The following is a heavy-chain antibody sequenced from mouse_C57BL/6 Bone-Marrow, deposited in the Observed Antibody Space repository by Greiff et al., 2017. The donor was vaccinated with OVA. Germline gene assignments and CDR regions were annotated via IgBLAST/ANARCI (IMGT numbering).Heavy chain of an antibody. V-gene: IGHV5-12*01. CDR1: GFTFSDYY. CDR2: ISTGGGST. CDR3: ARHIYYYGSSPFFAY. D-gene: IGHD1-1*01. J-gene: IGHJ3*01. Sequence: EVQRVESGGGLVQPGGSLKLSCAASGFTFSDYYMYWVRQTPEKRLEWVAYISTGGGSTYYPDTVKGRFTISRDNAKNTLYLQMSRLKSEDTAMYYCARHIYYYGSSPFFAYWGQGTLVTVSA.